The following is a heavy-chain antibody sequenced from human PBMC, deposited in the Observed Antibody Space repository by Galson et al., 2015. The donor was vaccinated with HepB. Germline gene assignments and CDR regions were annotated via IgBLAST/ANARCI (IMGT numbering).Heavy chain of an antibody. D-gene: IGHD2-8*01. J-gene: IGHJ5*02. CDR3: ATYYCTNGVCYTGAENNWFDP. V-gene: IGHV1-24*01. CDR2: FDPEDGET. Sequence: SLKVSCKVSGYTLTELSMHWVRQAPGKGLEWMGGFDPEDGETIYAQKFQGRVTMTEDTSTDTAYMELSSLRSEDTAVYYCATYYCTNGVCYTGAENNWFDPWGQGTLVTVSS. CDR1: GYTLTELS.